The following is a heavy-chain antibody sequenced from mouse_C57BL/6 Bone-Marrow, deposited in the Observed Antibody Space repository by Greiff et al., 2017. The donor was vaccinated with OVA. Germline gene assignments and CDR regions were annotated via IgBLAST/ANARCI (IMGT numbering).Heavy chain of an antibody. J-gene: IGHJ2*01. CDR3: ARYYGGDY. V-gene: IGHV5-4*03. CDR1: GFTFSSYA. D-gene: IGHD1-1*01. CDR2: ISDGGSYT. Sequence: DVMLVESGGGLVKPGGSLKLSCAASGFTFSSYAMSWVRQTPEKRLEWVATISDGGSYTYYPDNVKGRFTISRDNAKNNLYLQMRHLKSEDTAMYYCARYYGGDYWGQGTTLTVSS.